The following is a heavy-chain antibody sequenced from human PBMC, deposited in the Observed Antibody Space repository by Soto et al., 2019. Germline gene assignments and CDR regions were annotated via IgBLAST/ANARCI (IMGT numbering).Heavy chain of an antibody. CDR3: SREGYFSGGSCYSADSHYGMDF. Sequence: PSETLSLTCAVYGGSFSGYYWSWIRQPPGKGLEWIGEINHSGSTNYNPSLKSRVTISVDTSKNQFSLKLSSVTAADTAVYYCSREGYFSGGSCYSADSHYGMDFRGQGITVTGS. V-gene: IGHV4-34*01. D-gene: IGHD2-15*01. CDR2: INHSGST. CDR1: GGSFSGYY. J-gene: IGHJ6*02.